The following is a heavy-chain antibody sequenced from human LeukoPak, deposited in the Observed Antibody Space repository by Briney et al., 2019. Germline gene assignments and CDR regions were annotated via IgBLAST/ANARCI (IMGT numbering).Heavy chain of an antibody. CDR3: AELGITMIGGV. Sequence: GGSLRLSCAASGFTFDDYGMSWVRQAPGKGLEWVSGVNWNGGSTGYADSVKGRFTISRDNAKNSLYLQMNSLRAEDTAVYYCAELGITMIGGVWGKGTTVTISS. CDR1: GFTFDDYG. CDR2: VNWNGGST. D-gene: IGHD3-10*02. J-gene: IGHJ6*04. V-gene: IGHV3-20*04.